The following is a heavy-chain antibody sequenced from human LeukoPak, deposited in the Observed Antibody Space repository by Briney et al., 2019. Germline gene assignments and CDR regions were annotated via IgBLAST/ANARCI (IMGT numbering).Heavy chain of an antibody. V-gene: IGHV3-48*01. Sequence: GGSLRLSCAASGFTFSSYSMNWVRQAPGKGLEWVSYISSSSSSTIYYADSVKGRFTISRDDAKNSLYLQMNSLRAEDTAVYYCARGEDFWSGSYSDYWGQGTLVTVSS. CDR3: ARGEDFWSGSYSDY. CDR2: ISSSSSSTI. J-gene: IGHJ4*02. D-gene: IGHD3-3*01. CDR1: GFTFSSYS.